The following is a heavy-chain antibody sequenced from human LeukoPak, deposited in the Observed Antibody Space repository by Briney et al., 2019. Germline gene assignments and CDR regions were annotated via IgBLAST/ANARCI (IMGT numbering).Heavy chain of an antibody. V-gene: IGHV1-2*02. CDR2: INHNSGGT. J-gene: IGHJ4*02. Sequence: ASVKVSCKASGYTFNVYFMQWGRQAPGQGLEWMGWINHNSGGTNYAQKFQGRVTMTLDTSNSAAYMELTSLTPDDTAIYYCASGRGSGSLRWGQGTLVTVSS. CDR3: ASGRGSGSLR. CDR1: GYTFNVYF. D-gene: IGHD1-26*01.